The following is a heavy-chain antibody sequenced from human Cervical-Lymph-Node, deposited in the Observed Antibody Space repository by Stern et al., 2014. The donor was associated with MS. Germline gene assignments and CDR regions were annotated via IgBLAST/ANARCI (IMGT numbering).Heavy chain of an antibody. CDR3: AADPSTGGGP. CDR2: LNPNGNNT. V-gene: IGHV3-23*04. CDR1: GFAFSYYG. Sequence: EVQLVESGGGLVQPGGSLRLSCAASGFAFSYYGMSCVRQAPGKGLEWVSTLNPNGNNTHYADSVEGRLPITSNIYKNTLHLPLNSLTVEDTATYYCAADPSTGGGPWGQGTLVTVSS. J-gene: IGHJ4*02. D-gene: IGHD1-1*01.